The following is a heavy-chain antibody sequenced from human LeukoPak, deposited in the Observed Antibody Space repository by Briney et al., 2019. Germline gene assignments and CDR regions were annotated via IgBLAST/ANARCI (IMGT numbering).Heavy chain of an antibody. CDR1: GGSISSYY. CDR2: IYTSGST. Sequence: PSETLSLICTVSGGSISSYYWSWIRQPAGKGLEWIGRIYTSGSTNYNPSLKSRVTMSVDTSKNQFSLKLSSVTAADTAVYYCARIRFLEWLRPEYYFDYWGQGTLVTVSS. J-gene: IGHJ4*02. V-gene: IGHV4-4*07. D-gene: IGHD3-3*01. CDR3: ARIRFLEWLRPEYYFDY.